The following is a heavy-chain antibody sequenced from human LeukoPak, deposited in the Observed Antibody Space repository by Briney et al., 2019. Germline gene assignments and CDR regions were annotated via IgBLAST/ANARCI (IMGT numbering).Heavy chain of an antibody. CDR2: INHSGST. V-gene: IGHV4-34*01. Sequence: PSETLSLTCAVYGGSFSGYYWSWIRQPPGKGLEWIGEINHSGSTNYNPSLKSRVTISVDTSKNQFSLKLSSVTAADTAVYYCARDAPYDSSGYYDNWFDPWGQGTLVTVSS. D-gene: IGHD3-22*01. CDR3: ARDAPYDSSGYYDNWFDP. CDR1: GGSFSGYY. J-gene: IGHJ5*02.